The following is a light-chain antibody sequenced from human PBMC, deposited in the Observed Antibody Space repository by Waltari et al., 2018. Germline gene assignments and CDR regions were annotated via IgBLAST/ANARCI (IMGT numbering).Light chain of an antibody. J-gene: IGKJ2*03. CDR2: DAS. Sequence: DIQMTQSPSSLSASVGDRVTITCRASQDIINYLNWYQQKPGKAPKRLIFDASSLQSGVPSRFSGSGSGTVFTLTISSLQPEDFTTYYCLQYNSAPYSFGQGTKVEIK. CDR3: LQYNSAPYS. CDR1: QDIINY. V-gene: IGKV1-17*01.